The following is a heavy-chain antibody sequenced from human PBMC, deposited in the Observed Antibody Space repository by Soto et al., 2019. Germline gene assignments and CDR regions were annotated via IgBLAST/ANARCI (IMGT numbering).Heavy chain of an antibody. V-gene: IGHV1-18*01. CDR3: AQNGFYADKYCIDF. CDR2: LSGYNADS. Sequence: ASVKVSCKASGYTFTSYGICWVRQATGQGLEWMGWLSGYNADSTYAQKFQGRLTMTTDTSMSTAHMELRSLRSEDTAVYYCAQNGFYADKYCIDFWGQGTMVTVSS. D-gene: IGHD3-3*01. J-gene: IGHJ4*02. CDR1: GYTFTSYG.